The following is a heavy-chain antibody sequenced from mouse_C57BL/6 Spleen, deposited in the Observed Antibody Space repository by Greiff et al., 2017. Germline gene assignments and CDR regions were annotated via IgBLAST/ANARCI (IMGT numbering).Heavy chain of an antibody. CDR1: GYTFTDYY. D-gene: IGHD4-1*01. V-gene: IGHV1-26*01. J-gene: IGHJ2*01. CDR2: INPNNGGT. CDR3: ARLGLPGSFDY. Sequence: VQLQQSGPELVKPGASVKISCKASGYTFTDYYMNWVKQSHGKSLEWIGDINPNNGGTSYNQKFKGKATLTVDKSSSTAYMELRSLTSEDSAVYYCARLGLPGSFDYWGQGTTLTVSS.